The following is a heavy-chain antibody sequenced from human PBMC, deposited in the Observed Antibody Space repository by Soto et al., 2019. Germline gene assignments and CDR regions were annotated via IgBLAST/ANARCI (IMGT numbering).Heavy chain of an antibody. Sequence: GESLKISCKGSGDSFTSYWICWVRQMHGKGLEWMGIIYPGDSDTRYSPSFQGQVTISADKSISTAYLQWSGLKASDTAMYYCARVGISSSWTLDYWGQGTLVTVSS. D-gene: IGHD6-13*01. J-gene: IGHJ4*02. CDR3: ARVGISSSWTLDY. V-gene: IGHV5-51*01. CDR2: IYPGDSDT. CDR1: GDSFTSYW.